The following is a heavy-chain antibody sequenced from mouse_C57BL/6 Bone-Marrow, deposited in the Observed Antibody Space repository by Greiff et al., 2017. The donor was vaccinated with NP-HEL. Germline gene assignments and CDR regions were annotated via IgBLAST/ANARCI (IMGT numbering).Heavy chain of an antibody. J-gene: IGHJ1*03. Sequence: EVQLQQSGPELVKPGASVKIPCKASGYTFTDYNMDWVKQSHGKSLEWIGDINPNNGGTNYNQKFKGKATLTVDKSSSTAYMELRSLTSEDAAVYYCARKVHYWYFDVWGTGTTVTVSS. CDR3: ARKVHYWYFDV. V-gene: IGHV1-18*01. CDR1: GYTFTDYN. CDR2: INPNNGGT. D-gene: IGHD2-14*01.